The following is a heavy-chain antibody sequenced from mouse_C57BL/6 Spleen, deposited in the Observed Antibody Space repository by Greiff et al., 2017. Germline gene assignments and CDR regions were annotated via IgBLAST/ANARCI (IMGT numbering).Heavy chain of an antibody. CDR3: ARSRYAGYFDV. V-gene: IGHV1-54*01. J-gene: IGHJ1*03. CDR1: GYAFTNYL. D-gene: IGHD2-14*01. Sequence: QVQLQQSGAELVRPGTSVKVSCKASGYAFTNYLIEWVKQRPGQGLEWIGVINPGSGGTNYNEKFKGKATLTADKSSSTAYMQLSSLTSEDSAVYFCARSRYAGYFDVWGTGTTVTVSS. CDR2: INPGSGGT.